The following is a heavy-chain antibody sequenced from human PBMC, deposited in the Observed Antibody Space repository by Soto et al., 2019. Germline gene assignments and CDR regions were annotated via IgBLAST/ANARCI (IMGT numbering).Heavy chain of an antibody. CDR2: IYISGTT. V-gene: IGHV4-4*07. CDR3: ARINGGSPDF. CDR1: GGPINAHF. D-gene: IGHD2-15*01. J-gene: IGHJ4*02. Sequence: SETLSLTCTISGGPINAHFWSWIRQPAGKGLEFIGHIYISGTTTYNPSLKSRVTLSIDPPKSQLSLKLSSVTAADTAVYYCARINGGSPDFWGQGTLVTVSS.